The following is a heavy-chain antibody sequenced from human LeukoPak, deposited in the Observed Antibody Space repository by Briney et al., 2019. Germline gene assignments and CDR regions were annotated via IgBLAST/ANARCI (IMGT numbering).Heavy chain of an antibody. CDR2: IKQDGSEK. J-gene: IGHJ3*02. CDR1: GFTFSSYW. CDR3: ARDWIPNWGALEPGFDI. V-gene: IGHV3-7*01. D-gene: IGHD7-27*01. Sequence: PGGSLRLSCAASGFTFSSYWMGWVRQAPGKGLEWVANIKQDGSEKYYVDSVKGRFTISRDNAKNSLYLQMNSLRAEDTAVYYCARDWIPNWGALEPGFDIWGQGTMVTVSS.